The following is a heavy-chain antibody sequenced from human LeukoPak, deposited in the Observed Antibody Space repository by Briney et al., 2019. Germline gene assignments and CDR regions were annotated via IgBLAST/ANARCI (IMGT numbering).Heavy chain of an antibody. Sequence: PGGSLRLSCAASGFTFSTYWIHWVRQAPGKGLMWVSSIDSDGSTTNYADSVKGRFTISRDNAKNTLYLQMNSLRAEDTAVYYCARSGNSYGYRGFYWGQGTLVTVSS. CDR2: IDSDGSTT. CDR3: ARSGNSYGYRGFY. CDR1: GFTFSTYW. V-gene: IGHV3-74*01. J-gene: IGHJ4*02. D-gene: IGHD3-16*01.